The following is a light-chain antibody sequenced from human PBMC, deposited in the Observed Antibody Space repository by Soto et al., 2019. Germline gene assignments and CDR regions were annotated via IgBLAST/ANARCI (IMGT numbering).Light chain of an antibody. CDR2: DVT. V-gene: IGLV2-14*03. J-gene: IGLJ1*01. CDR1: SNDIGGYNY. CDR3: SSYSSTSTRRL. Sequence: QSALTQPASVSGSPGQSITITYTGTSNDIGGYNYVSWYQQFPGKAPKLIIYDVTNRPSGVSFRFSGSKSGNTPSLTISGLQAEDEAGYHCSSYSSTSTRRLFGAGTKVTVL.